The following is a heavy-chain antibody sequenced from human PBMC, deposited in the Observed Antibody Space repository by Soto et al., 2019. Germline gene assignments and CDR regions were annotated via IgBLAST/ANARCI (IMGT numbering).Heavy chain of an antibody. V-gene: IGHV1-2*02. CDR3: ARDVLSGSLVDY. D-gene: IGHD3-10*01. J-gene: IGHJ4*02. Sequence: QVQLVQSGAEVKKPGASVKVSCQASGYTFSGYYMHWVRQAPGQGLEWMGWINPNSGGTNYAQNFRGRVTMTRDTSISTVYMELSSLRSDDTALYYGARDVLSGSLVDYWGQGTLVTVSS. CDR2: INPNSGGT. CDR1: GYTFSGYY.